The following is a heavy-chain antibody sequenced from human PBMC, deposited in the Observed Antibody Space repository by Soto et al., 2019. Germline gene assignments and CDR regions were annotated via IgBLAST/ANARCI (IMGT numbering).Heavy chain of an antibody. CDR2: IYYSGET. V-gene: IGHV4-59*01. Sequence: QVQLQESGPGLVKPSETLSLTCTVSGDSISRYYWSWIRLSPGKGLEWIGYIYYSGETNYNPSVNSRVTISVDRTKTQFSLKLSSVPAADTAVYYCARDQGGEFLKGSGMDVWGQGTTVTVSS. J-gene: IGHJ6*02. D-gene: IGHD3-10*01. CDR3: ARDQGGEFLKGSGMDV. CDR1: GDSISRYY.